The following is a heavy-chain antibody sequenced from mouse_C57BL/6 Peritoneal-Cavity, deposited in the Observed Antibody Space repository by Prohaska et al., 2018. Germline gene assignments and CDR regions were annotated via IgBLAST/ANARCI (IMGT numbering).Heavy chain of an antibody. CDR3: ERRDYGSSPAWCGS. J-gene: IGHJ3*01. V-gene: IGHV9-3*01. D-gene: IGHD1-1*01. CDR2: INTYSGVP. CDR1: G. Sequence: GMSWVKQAPGKGLKWMGWINTYSGVPTYADDFKGRFAFSLETSASTAYLQINNLKNEETARYYCERRDYGSSPAWCGSWGQRSLVNASA.